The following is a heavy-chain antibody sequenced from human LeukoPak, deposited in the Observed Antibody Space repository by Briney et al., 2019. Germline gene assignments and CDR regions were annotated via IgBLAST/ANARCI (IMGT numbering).Heavy chain of an antibody. J-gene: IGHJ4*02. CDR1: GFTFSSYW. D-gene: IGHD2/OR15-2a*01. Sequence: GGPLRLSCAASGFTFSSYWMSWVRQAPGKGLEWVANIKQDGSEKYYVDSVKGRFTISRDNAKNSLYLQMNSLRAEDTAVYYCARESNIPVFDYWGQGTLVTVSS. CDR3: ARESNIPVFDY. CDR2: IKQDGSEK. V-gene: IGHV3-7*01.